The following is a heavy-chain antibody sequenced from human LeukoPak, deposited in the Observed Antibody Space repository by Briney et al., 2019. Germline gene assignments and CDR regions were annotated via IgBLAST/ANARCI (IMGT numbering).Heavy chain of an antibody. J-gene: IGHJ6*03. Sequence: ASVKVSCKASGYTFTSYAMNWVRQAPGQGLEWMGWISAYNGNTNYAQKLQGRVTMTTDTSTSTAYMELRSLRSDDTAVYYCARVLGGWLTYYYYYYMDVWGKGTTVTVSS. CDR3: ARVLGGWLTYYYYYYMDV. D-gene: IGHD3-16*01. V-gene: IGHV1-18*01. CDR1: GYTFTSYA. CDR2: ISAYNGNT.